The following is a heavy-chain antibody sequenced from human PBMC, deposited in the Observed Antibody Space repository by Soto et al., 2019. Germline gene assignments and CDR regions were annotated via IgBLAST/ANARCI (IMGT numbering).Heavy chain of an antibody. D-gene: IGHD3-22*01. V-gene: IGHV4-61*01. J-gene: IGHJ4*02. CDR1: GGSVRSGSYY. CDR2: IYQSGTT. Sequence: ETLSLTCSVSGGSVRSGSYYWTWIRQPPGKGLEWIGYIYQSGTTNYNASLKSRVTISIDTSKNQFFLKLNSVTAADTAVYYCARDSSGRHDYWGQGTLVTVSS. CDR3: ARDSSGRHDY.